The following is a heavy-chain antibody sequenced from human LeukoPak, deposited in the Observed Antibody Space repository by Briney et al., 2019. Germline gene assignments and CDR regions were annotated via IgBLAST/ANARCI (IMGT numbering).Heavy chain of an antibody. CDR2: IYYSGGT. CDR3: AREYGSGRYIIFDY. Sequence: SETLSLTCTVSGGSISSYYWSWIRQPPGKGLEWIGYIYYSGGTNYNPSLKSRVTISVDTSKNQFSLKLSSVTAADTAVYYCAREYGSGRYIIFDYWGQGTLVTVSS. V-gene: IGHV4-59*01. J-gene: IGHJ4*02. D-gene: IGHD3-10*01. CDR1: GGSISSYY.